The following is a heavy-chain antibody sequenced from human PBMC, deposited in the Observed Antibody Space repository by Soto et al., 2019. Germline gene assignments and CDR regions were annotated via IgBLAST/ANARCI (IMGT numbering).Heavy chain of an antibody. CDR3: ARVLTGIWNSFGP. CDR1: GFTFSSYW. CDR2: INSDGSRT. J-gene: IGHJ5*02. Sequence: EVQLVESGGGLVQPGESLRLSCAASGFTFSSYWMHWFRQAPGKRLVWVSRINSDGSRTNYADSVKGLFTVSRDNAKNTQYLQMNSLRAEDTAVYYCARVLTGIWNSFGPCGQGTLVTVSS. D-gene: IGHD3-10*01. V-gene: IGHV3-74*01.